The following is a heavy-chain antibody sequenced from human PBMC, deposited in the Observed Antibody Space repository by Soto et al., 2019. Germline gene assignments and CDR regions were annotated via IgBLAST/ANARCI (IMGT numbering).Heavy chain of an antibody. Sequence: QVQLVQSGAEVKKPGASVKVSCKASGYTFTGYYMHWVRQAPGQGLEWMGWINPNSGGTNDAQKCQGWVTMTRDTSISTAAMELSRLRSDDTAVYYCASSSSPNYYYGMDVWGQGTTVTVSS. CDR2: INPNSGGT. V-gene: IGHV1-2*04. D-gene: IGHD6-13*01. CDR1: GYTFTGYY. J-gene: IGHJ6*02. CDR3: ASSSSPNYYYGMDV.